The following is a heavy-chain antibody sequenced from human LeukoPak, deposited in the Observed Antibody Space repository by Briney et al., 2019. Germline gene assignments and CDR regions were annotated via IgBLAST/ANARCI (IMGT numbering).Heavy chain of an antibody. D-gene: IGHD2-2*01. J-gene: IGHJ3*02. CDR2: FDPEDGGT. CDR1: GYTLTELS. CDR3: ATVVPAAIPLLSGAFDI. V-gene: IGHV1-24*01. Sequence: ASVKVSCKVSGYTLTELSMHWVRQAPGKGLEWMGGFDPEDGGTIYAQKFQGRVTMTEDTSTDTAYMELSSLRSEDTAVYYCATVVPAAIPLLSGAFDIWGQGTMVTVSS.